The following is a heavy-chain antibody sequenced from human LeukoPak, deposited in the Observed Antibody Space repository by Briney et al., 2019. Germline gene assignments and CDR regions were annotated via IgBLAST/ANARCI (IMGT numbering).Heavy chain of an antibody. Sequence: GGSLRLSCAASGFTFSSYEMNWVRQGPGKGLEWVSYINSSESIISYADSVKGRFTISRDNAKNSLYLQMNSLRAEDTAVYYCARVPEWVPKWELLPPLGTMDVWGKGTTVTISS. D-gene: IGHD1-26*01. J-gene: IGHJ6*03. CDR1: GFTFSSYE. CDR3: ARVPEWVPKWELLPPLGTMDV. CDR2: INSSESII. V-gene: IGHV3-48*03.